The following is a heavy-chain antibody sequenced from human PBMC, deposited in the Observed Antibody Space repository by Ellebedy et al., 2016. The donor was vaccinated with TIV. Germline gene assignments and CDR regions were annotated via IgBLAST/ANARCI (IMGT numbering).Heavy chain of an antibody. CDR2: INPNSGGT. CDR1: GYTFTSYD. CDR3: ARLPDYSDYSQDY. J-gene: IGHJ4*02. Sequence: ASVKVSXXASGYTFTSYDINWVRQATGQGLEYMGWINPNSGGTHYAQKFQGRVTMTRDTSISTVYMELSSLRSDDTAIYYCARLPDYSDYSQDYWGQGTLVTVSS. V-gene: IGHV1-2*02. D-gene: IGHD4-11*01.